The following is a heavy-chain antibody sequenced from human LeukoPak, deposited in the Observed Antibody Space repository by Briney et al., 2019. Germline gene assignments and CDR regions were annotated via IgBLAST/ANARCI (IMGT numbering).Heavy chain of an antibody. CDR2: IYYSGTT. Sequence: SETLSLTCTVSGGSISSGGYYWSWIRQHPGKGLEWIGYIYYSGTTKYNPSLRSRVTISVDTSKNQFSLRLTSVTAADTAVYYCARGFDSKSTYFDYWGQGTLVTVSS. J-gene: IGHJ4*02. CDR3: ARGFDSKSTYFDY. CDR1: GGSISSGGYY. V-gene: IGHV4-61*08. D-gene: IGHD5-12*01.